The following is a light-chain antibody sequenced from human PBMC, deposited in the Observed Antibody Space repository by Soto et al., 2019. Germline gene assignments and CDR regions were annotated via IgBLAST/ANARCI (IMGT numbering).Light chain of an antibody. CDR3: SSYTTRSTYV. Sequence: QSALTQPASVSGSPGQSITISCTGTSRDIGFFNYVSWYQQFPGNAPTLIIFEVTNRPSGVSNRFSASKSGNTASLTISGLQAEDGADYYCSSYTTRSTYVFGTGTKLTVL. V-gene: IGLV2-14*01. CDR1: SRDIGFFNY. J-gene: IGLJ1*01. CDR2: EVT.